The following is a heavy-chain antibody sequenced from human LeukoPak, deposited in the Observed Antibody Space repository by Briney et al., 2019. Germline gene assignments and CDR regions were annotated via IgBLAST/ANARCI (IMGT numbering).Heavy chain of an antibody. CDR3: ARQGPRAAAAYYFDS. Sequence: SETLSLTCTVSGGSISSYYWSWIRQPPGKGLEWIGYIYYSGSTNYNPSLKSRVTIPVDTSKNQFFLKLTSVTAADTAVYYCARQGPRAAAAYYFDSWGQGTLVTVSS. J-gene: IGHJ4*02. V-gene: IGHV4-59*01. CDR2: IYYSGST. D-gene: IGHD6-13*01. CDR1: GGSISSYY.